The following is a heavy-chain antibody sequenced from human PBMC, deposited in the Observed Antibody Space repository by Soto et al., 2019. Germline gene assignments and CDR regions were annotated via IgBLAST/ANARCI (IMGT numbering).Heavy chain of an antibody. CDR1: GYSFTSYW. D-gene: IGHD4-17*01. CDR3: ARPGTTVTTFYY. V-gene: IGHV5-51*01. J-gene: IGHJ4*02. CDR2: IYPGDSDT. Sequence: GESLKISCEASGYSFTSYWIGWVRQMPGKGLEWMGDIYPGDSDTRYSPSFQGQVTLSADKSISTAYLQWSSLKASDTAMYCCARPGTTVTTFYYWGQGTLVTVSS.